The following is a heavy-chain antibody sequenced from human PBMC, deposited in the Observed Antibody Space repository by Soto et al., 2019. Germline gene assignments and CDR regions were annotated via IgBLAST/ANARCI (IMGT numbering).Heavy chain of an antibody. CDR1: GFTFSTHA. Sequence: EVQLLESGGGLVQPGGSLRLSCAASGFTFSTHAMIWVRQAPGKGLNWVSTVDVGGGSTYSTDSVKGRFTVSRDNSKNTVYLQLNTLRAEDTAIYFCARDSGPAGGGACDIWGQGTMVTVSS. CDR3: ARDSGPAGGGACDI. CDR2: VDVGGGST. V-gene: IGHV3-23*01. D-gene: IGHD6-25*01. J-gene: IGHJ3*02.